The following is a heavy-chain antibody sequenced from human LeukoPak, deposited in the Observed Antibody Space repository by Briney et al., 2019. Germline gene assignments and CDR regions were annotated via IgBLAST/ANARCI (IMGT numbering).Heavy chain of an antibody. CDR1: GGSISRSSYY. V-gene: IGHV4-39*01. J-gene: IGHJ4*02. CDR2: IYSNGTT. D-gene: IGHD1-14*01. Sequence: PSETLSLTCTVSGGSISRSSYYWAWVRQPPGKGLEWIGSIYSNGTTYYTPSLKSRATISVDTSKNQSSVKLSSVTAADTAVYYCARHSRNPNFEYWGQGTLVTVSS. CDR3: ARHSRNPNFEY.